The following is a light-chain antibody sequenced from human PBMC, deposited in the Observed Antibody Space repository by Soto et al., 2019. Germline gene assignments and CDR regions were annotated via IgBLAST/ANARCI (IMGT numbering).Light chain of an antibody. J-gene: IGLJ2*01. V-gene: IGLV2-14*03. CDR2: EVE. CDR3: SSYTSTVTLVV. CDR1: SSDIGDYNY. Sequence: QSALTQPASVSASPGQSITISCTGTSSDIGDYNYVSWYQQRPGEAPKLILYEVENRPSGISDRFSGSKSGNTASLTISGLRTEDEADYYCSSYTSTVTLVVFGGGT.